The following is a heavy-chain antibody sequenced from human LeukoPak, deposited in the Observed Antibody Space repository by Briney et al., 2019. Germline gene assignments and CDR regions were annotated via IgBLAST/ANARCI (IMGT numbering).Heavy chain of an antibody. D-gene: IGHD6-19*01. CDR1: GYTLTELF. CDR3: ATESGYSSGWYREFDY. J-gene: IGHJ4*02. Sequence: ASVKVSCKVSGYTLTELFMHWVRQAPGKGLEWMGGFDPEDGETIYAQKFQGGVTMTEDTSTDTAYMELSSLRSEDTAVYYCATESGYSSGWYREFDYWGQGTLVTVSS. CDR2: FDPEDGET. V-gene: IGHV1-24*01.